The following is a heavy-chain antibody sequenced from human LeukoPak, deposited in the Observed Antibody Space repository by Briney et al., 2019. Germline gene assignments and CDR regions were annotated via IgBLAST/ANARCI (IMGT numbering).Heavy chain of an antibody. J-gene: IGHJ4*02. V-gene: IGHV4-34*01. CDR1: GGSFSGYY. Sequence: PSETLSLTCAVYGGSFSGYYWSWIRQPPGKGLERIGEINHSGSTNYNPSLKSRVTISVDTSKNQFSLKLSSVSAADTALYYCXXXXXXXYSGYDYPGDFAYWGQGTLVTVSS. CDR3: XXXXXXXYSGYDYPGDFAY. CDR2: INHSGST. D-gene: IGHD5-12*01.